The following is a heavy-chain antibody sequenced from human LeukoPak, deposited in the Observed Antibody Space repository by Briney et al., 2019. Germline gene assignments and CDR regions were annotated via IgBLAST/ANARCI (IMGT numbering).Heavy chain of an antibody. CDR3: AREISRTGAFDI. CDR1: GFTFSSYS. J-gene: IGHJ3*02. V-gene: IGHV3-21*01. Sequence: GGSLRLSCAASGFTFSSYSMNWVRQAPGKGLEWVSSISSSSSYIYYADSVKGRFTISRDNAKNSVYLQMNSLRAEDTAVYYCAREISRTGAFDIWGQGTMVTVSS. CDR2: ISSSSSYI. D-gene: IGHD3-3*02.